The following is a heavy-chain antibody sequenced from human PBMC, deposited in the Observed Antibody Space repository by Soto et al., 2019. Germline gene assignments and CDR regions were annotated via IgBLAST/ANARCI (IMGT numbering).Heavy chain of an antibody. CDR3: ARERWFGELLGYYGMDV. CDR1: GFSLSSYD. J-gene: IGHJ6*02. D-gene: IGHD3-10*01. V-gene: IGHV4-59*01. CDR2: IYYSGST. Sequence: SETLSVTCTFAGFSLSSYDLSWLRPPQGKGLEWIGYIYYSGSTNYNPSLKSRVTISVDTSKNQFSLKLSSVTAADTAVYYCARERWFGELLGYYGMDVWGQGTTVTVSS.